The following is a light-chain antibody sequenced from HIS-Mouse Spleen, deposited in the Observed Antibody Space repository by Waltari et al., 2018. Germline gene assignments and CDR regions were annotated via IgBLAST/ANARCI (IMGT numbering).Light chain of an antibody. V-gene: IGLV1-47*01. CDR3: AAWDDSLSGHVV. Sequence: QSVLTQPPSASGTPGQRVTISCSGSSSNIGSNYVYWYQQLPGTAPKLPIYRNNQLPSVVPDRCSGSKSGTSASLAISGLRSEDEADYYCAAWDDSLSGHVVFGGGTKLTVL. J-gene: IGLJ2*01. CDR1: SSNIGSNY. CDR2: RNN.